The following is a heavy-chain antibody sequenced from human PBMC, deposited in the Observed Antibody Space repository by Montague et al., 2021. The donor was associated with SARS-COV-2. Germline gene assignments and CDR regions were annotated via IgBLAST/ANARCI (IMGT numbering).Heavy chain of an antibody. D-gene: IGHD3-3*01. V-gene: IGHV4-31*03. Sequence: TLSLTCTVSGGSISSGGYYWSWIRQHPGKGLEWIGYIYYSGGTYYNPSLKSRVTISVDTSKNQFSLKLSSVTAADTAVYYCARSSAPSITIFGVGNTYWYFDLWGRGTLVTVSS. CDR2: IYYSGGT. CDR3: ARSSAPSITIFGVGNTYWYFDL. CDR1: GGSISSGGYY. J-gene: IGHJ2*01.